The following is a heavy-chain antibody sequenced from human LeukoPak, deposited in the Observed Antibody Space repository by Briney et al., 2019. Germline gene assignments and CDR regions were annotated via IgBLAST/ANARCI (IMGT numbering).Heavy chain of an antibody. V-gene: IGHV4-39*07. J-gene: IGHJ4*02. D-gene: IGHD3-3*01. CDR3: ASRSAYYTLFDY. CDR1: GGSISSSSYY. CDR2: IYHTGTT. Sequence: SGTLSLTCTVSGGSISSSSYYWGWIRQPPGKGLEWIGTIYHTGTTYYNPSLKSRVTMSVDTSKNQFSLKLSSVTAADTAVYYCASRSAYYTLFDYWGQGTLVTVSS.